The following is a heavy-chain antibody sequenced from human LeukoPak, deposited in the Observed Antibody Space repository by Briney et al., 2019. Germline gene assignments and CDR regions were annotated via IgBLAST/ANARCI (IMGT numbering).Heavy chain of an antibody. CDR3: TIDLMTGFSSGWHFGY. CDR1: GLTFKNFA. CDR2: TSGDEDST. J-gene: IGHJ4*02. Sequence: PGGSLRLSCAASGLTFKNFAMSWVRQAPGKGLEWLAVTSGDEDSTHYADSVRGHFVISTDNSKNTSFLHTNSLRAEDTAVYYCTIDLMTGFSSGWHFGYWGQGTLVTVSS. D-gene: IGHD6-19*01. V-gene: IGHV3-23*01.